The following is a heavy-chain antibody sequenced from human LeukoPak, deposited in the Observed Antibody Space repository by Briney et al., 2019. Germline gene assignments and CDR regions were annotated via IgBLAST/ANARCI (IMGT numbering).Heavy chain of an antibody. CDR2: IYYTGDT. CDR3: ARHPFATPFDY. V-gene: IGHV4-59*08. J-gene: IGHJ4*02. CDR1: GGSIGNYY. D-gene: IGHD2-15*01. Sequence: SETLSLTCTVSGGSIGNYYWSWIRQPPGKGLEWIGYIYYTGDTNHNPSLKSRVTISIDTSKNQLSLTLHSVTAADTAVYYCARHPFATPFDYWGQGILVTVSS.